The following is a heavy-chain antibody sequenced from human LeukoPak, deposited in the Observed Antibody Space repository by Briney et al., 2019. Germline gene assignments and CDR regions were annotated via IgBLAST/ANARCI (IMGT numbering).Heavy chain of an antibody. Sequence: SEILSLTCTVSGGSISSYYWSRIRQPPGKGLEWIGYIYYTGSTNYNPSLKSRMSMSVDTSKNQFSLKLNSVTAADTAVYYCARRYASADLDAFNIWGQGTMVTVSS. CDR2: IYYTGST. V-gene: IGHV4-59*01. CDR1: GGSISSYY. D-gene: IGHD3-10*01. J-gene: IGHJ3*02. CDR3: ARRYASADLDAFNI.